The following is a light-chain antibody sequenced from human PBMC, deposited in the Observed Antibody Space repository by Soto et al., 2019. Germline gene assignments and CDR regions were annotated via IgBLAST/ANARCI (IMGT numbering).Light chain of an antibody. Sequence: QSVLTQPPSVSAAPGQKVTISCSGSGSNIGNNFVSWYQQFPGTAPKLLIYDNNKRPSGIPDRFSGSKSGTSATLGITGLQTGDEADYYCGTWDNSLSAYVCGAETKVTVL. V-gene: IGLV1-51*01. CDR1: GSNIGNNF. CDR2: DNN. J-gene: IGLJ1*01. CDR3: GTWDNSLSAYV.